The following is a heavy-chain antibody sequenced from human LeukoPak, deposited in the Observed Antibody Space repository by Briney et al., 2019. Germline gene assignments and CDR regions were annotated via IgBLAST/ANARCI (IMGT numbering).Heavy chain of an antibody. CDR3: ARSAVEMATIAWFDP. CDR2: NSGSGGST. Sequence: PGGSPRLSCAASGFTFSSYAMSWVRQAPGKGLEWVSANSGSGGSTYYADSVKGRFTISRDNSKNTLYLQMNSLRAEDTAVYYCARSAVEMATIAWFDPWGQGTLVTVSS. CDR1: GFTFSSYA. V-gene: IGHV3-23*01. J-gene: IGHJ5*02. D-gene: IGHD5-24*01.